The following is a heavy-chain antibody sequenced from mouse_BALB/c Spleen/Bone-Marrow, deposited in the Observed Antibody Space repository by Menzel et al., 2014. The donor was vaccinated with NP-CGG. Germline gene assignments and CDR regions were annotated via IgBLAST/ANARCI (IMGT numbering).Heavy chain of an antibody. D-gene: IGHD1-1*01. CDR2: IWAGGST. V-gene: IGHV2-9*02. CDR1: GFSLTSYG. CDR3: ARDNYGSRVFDY. J-gene: IGHJ2*01. Sequence: QVQLKESGPGLVSPSQSLSITCTVSGFSLTSYGVHWVRQPPGKDLEWLGVIWAGGSTNYNSALMSRLSISKDNSKSQVFLKMNSLQTYDTAMYYCARDNYGSRVFDYWGQGTTLAVSS.